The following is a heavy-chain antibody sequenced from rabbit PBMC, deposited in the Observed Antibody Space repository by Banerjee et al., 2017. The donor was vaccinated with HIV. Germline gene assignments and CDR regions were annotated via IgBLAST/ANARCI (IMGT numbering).Heavy chain of an antibody. CDR1: GFTLSDYW. Sequence: QEQLEESGGDLVKPEGSLTLTCTASGFTLSDYWMCWVRRAPGKGLEWIACINTISGDTVYATWAKGRFTISKASWTTVTLQMTSLTAADTASYFCARDLAGVIGWNFNLWGPGTLVTVS. CDR3: ARDLAGVIGWNFNL. D-gene: IGHD4-1*01. CDR2: INTISGDT. J-gene: IGHJ4*01. V-gene: IGHV1S45*01.